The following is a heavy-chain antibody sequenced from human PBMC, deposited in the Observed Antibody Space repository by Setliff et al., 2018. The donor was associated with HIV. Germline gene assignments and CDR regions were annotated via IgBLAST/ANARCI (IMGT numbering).Heavy chain of an antibody. J-gene: IGHJ2*01. CDR3: AREHHYYDSSGSRRYFDL. CDR2: IYYSGST. V-gene: IGHV4-30-4*08. D-gene: IGHD3-22*01. CDR1: GGSLSSGDYY. Sequence: SETLSLTCTVSGGSLSSGDYYWGWIRQPPGMAPEWIGYIYYSGSTYYKPSLKSRLTMSVDTSKNHFSLNLMSVTAADTAVYYCAREHHYYDSSGSRRYFDLWGRGTLVTVSS.